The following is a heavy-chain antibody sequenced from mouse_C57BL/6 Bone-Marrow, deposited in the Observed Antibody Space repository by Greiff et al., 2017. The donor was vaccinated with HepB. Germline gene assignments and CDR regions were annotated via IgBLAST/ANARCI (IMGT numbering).Heavy chain of an antibody. Sequence: EVQLQQSGPELVKPGASVKMSCKASGYTFTDYNMHWVKQSHGKSLEWIGYINPNNGGTSYNQKFKGKATLTVNKSSSTAYMELRSLTSEDSAVYYCARPPRYGSSYYFDYWGQGTTLTVSS. CDR2: INPNNGGT. D-gene: IGHD1-1*01. CDR1: GYTFTDYN. CDR3: ARPPRYGSSYYFDY. V-gene: IGHV1-22*01. J-gene: IGHJ2*01.